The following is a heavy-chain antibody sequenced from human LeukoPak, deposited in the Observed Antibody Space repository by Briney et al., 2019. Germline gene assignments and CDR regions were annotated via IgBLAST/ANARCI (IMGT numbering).Heavy chain of an antibody. D-gene: IGHD3-22*01. Sequence: GASVKVSCRASGGTFSSYAISWVRQAPGQVLEWMGRIIPILGIANYAQKFQGRVTITADKSTSTAYMELSSLRSEDTAVYYCARAAYYDSSPFLGAFDIWGQGTMVTVSS. J-gene: IGHJ3*02. V-gene: IGHV1-69*04. CDR2: IIPILGIA. CDR1: GGTFSSYA. CDR3: ARAAYYDSSPFLGAFDI.